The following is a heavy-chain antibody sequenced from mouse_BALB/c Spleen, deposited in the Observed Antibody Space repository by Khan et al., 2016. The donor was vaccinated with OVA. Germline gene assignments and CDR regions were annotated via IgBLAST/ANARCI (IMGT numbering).Heavy chain of an antibody. D-gene: IGHD1-1*01. V-gene: IGHV3-2*02. CDR2: ISYSGNT. J-gene: IGHJ2*01. Sequence: VQLKESGPGLVKPSQSLSLTCTVTGYSITTDYAWNWIRQFPGNRLEWMGFISYSGNTKYNPSLKSRISITRDTSKNQFFLQLKSVTTEDTARYYCARVYGGDFDYWGQGTTLPVS. CDR3: ARVYGGDFDY. CDR1: GYSITTDYA.